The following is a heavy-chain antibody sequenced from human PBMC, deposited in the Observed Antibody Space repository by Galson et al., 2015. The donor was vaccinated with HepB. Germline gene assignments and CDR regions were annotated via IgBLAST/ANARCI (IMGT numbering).Heavy chain of an antibody. CDR3: AKGMAGSFTRVLFYSFDF. V-gene: IGHV3-23*01. D-gene: IGHD2-8*02. CDR2: ISGSDDGT. Sequence: SLRLSCAASGFTFSTYAMSWVRQTPGKGLEWVAAISGSDDGTYHAASVRGRFTISRDDSKNTLYLQMNRLRAEDTATYYWAKGMAGSFTRVLFYSFDFWGQGSLVTVSS. CDR1: GFTFSTYA. J-gene: IGHJ4*02.